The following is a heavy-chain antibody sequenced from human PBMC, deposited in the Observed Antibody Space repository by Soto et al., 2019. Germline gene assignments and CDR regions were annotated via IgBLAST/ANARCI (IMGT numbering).Heavy chain of an antibody. CDR2: ISAHNGNT. D-gene: IGHD1-1*01. CDR1: GYAFTTYG. J-gene: IGHJ4*02. Sequence: QVHLVQSGAEVKKPGASVKVSCQASGYAFTTYGITWVRQAPGQGLEWMGWISAHNGNTNYAQKLQGRVTVTRDTSTSTSYXXLXXXXXXXXAXXXXARGRYGDYWGQGALVTV. CDR3: ARGRYGDY. V-gene: IGHV1-18*01.